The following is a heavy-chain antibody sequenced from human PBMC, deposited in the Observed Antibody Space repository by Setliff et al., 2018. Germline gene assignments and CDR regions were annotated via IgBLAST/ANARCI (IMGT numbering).Heavy chain of an antibody. J-gene: IGHJ4*02. D-gene: IGHD5-18*01. Sequence: PGESLKISCAASGFTFSSSAMAWVRQAPGKGLEWVSAISSTITSTYYADSVKGRFTISRDNSKNTLYLQMNSLRAEDTAVYYCASLDTAMFPATGWGQGTLVTVSS. V-gene: IGHV3-23*01. CDR3: ASLDTAMFPATG. CDR1: GFTFSSSA. CDR2: ISSTITST.